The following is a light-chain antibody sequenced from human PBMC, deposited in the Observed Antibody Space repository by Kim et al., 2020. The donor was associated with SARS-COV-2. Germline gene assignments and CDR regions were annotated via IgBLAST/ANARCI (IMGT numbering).Light chain of an antibody. Sequence: GQSITISCTGTSSDVGGYNYVSWYQQHPGKAPKLMIYDVSNRPSGVSNSFSGSKSGNTASLTISGLQAEDEADYYCSSYTSSSTYVFGTGTKVTVL. CDR1: SSDVGGYNY. CDR3: SSYTSSSTYV. CDR2: DVS. J-gene: IGLJ1*01. V-gene: IGLV2-14*03.